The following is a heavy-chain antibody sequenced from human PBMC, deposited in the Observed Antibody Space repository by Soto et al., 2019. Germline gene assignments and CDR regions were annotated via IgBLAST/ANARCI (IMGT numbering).Heavy chain of an antibody. CDR1: GFTFTIFA. CDR2: IRGSGGST. CDR3: AKEVSLGSTVDLGY. Sequence: PGGSLRLSCAASGFTFTIFAMSWVRQSPGKGLEWVSTIRGSGGSTYYADAVKGRFTISRDNSMGTLYLQMKSLRVEDTAIYYCAKEVSLGSTVDLGYWGQGTLVTVSS. V-gene: IGHV3-23*01. J-gene: IGHJ4*02. D-gene: IGHD7-27*01.